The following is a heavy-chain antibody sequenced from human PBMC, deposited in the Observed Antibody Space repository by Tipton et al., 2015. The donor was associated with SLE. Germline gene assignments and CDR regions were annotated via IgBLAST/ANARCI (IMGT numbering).Heavy chain of an antibody. CDR3: AGGNYYYGMDV. CDR1: GFTFSSYG. J-gene: IGHJ6*02. CDR2: IWYDGSNK. V-gene: IGHV3-33*08. Sequence: RSLRLSCAASGFTFSSYGMHWVRQAPGKGLEWVAVIWYDGSNKYYADSVKGRFTISRDNSKNTLYLQMNSLRAEDTAVYYCAGGNYYYGMDVWGQGTTVTVSS.